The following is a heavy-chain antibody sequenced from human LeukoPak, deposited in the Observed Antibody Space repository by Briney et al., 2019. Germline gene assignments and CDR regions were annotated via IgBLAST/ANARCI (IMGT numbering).Heavy chain of an antibody. V-gene: IGHV3-7*01. CDR1: GFPLYNFW. J-gene: IGHJ4*02. Sequence: GGSLSLSCAPSGFPLYNFWMNGVAQPPGKGGEGVAGPNQGGSERYYLDSVKGRFTISRDNAKNSVYLQMNSLRADDTAVYYCARDHPVAGLLFDCWGQGTLVTVSS. D-gene: IGHD6-19*01. CDR3: ARDHPVAGLLFDC. CDR2: PNQGGSER.